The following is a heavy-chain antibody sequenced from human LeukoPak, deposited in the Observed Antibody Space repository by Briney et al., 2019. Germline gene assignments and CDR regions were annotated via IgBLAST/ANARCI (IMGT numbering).Heavy chain of an antibody. V-gene: IGHV4-59*01. J-gene: IGHJ3*02. D-gene: IGHD4-17*01. CDR1: GVSISSYS. CDR3: ARESWNGDYGDGFDK. CDR2: MYDRGST. Sequence: SETLSLTCNVSGVSISSYSWSWIRQPPGKGLEWIGVMYDRGSTNYNRSLKSRVTISIDTSKNQFSLRLSSVTAAGTAVYYCARESWNGDYGDGFDKWGQGTMVTVSS.